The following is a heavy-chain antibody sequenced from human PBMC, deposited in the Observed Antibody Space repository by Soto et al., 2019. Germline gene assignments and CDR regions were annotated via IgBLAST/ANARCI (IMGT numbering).Heavy chain of an antibody. CDR3: ARGGGRDP. V-gene: IGHV3-7*04. D-gene: IGHD3-16*01. J-gene: IGHJ5*02. CDR1: GFTFNSFW. CDR2: IKQDGSEK. Sequence: EVQLVESGGGLVQPGAALRLSCAASGFTFNSFWSTWVRQAPGNGLEWVANIKQDGSEKYYVDSVKGRFTISRDNAKNSLYLQMNSLRAEDTAVYYCARGGGRDPWGKGTLVTVSS.